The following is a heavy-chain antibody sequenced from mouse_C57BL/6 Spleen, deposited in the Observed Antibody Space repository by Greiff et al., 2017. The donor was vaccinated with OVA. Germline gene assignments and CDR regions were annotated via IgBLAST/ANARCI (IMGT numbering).Heavy chain of an antibody. Sequence: QVQLQQSGAELVRPGTSVKVSCKASGYAFTNYLIEWVKQRPGQGLEWIGVINPGSGGTNYNEKFKGKATLTADKSSSTAYMQLSSLTSEDSAVYFCARRGITTVVAYYYAMDYWGQGTSVTVSS. CDR2: INPGSGGT. J-gene: IGHJ4*01. CDR1: GYAFTNYL. V-gene: IGHV1-54*01. CDR3: ARRGITTVVAYYYAMDY. D-gene: IGHD1-1*01.